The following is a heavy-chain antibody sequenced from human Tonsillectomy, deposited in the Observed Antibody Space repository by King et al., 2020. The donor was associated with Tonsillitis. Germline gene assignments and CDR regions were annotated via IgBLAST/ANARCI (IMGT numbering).Heavy chain of an antibody. V-gene: IGHV3-9*01. D-gene: IGHD2-21*02. J-gene: IGHJ5*02. CDR1: GFTFDDYA. CDR2: ISWNSGSI. CDR3: AKDITVGSVTAIDH. Sequence: VQLVESGGGLVQPGRSLRLSCAASGFTFDDYAMHWVRQAPGKGLEWVSGISWNSGSIGYADSVKGRFTISRDNAKNSLYLQMNSLRAEDTALYYCAKDITVGSVTAIDHWGQGTLVTVSS.